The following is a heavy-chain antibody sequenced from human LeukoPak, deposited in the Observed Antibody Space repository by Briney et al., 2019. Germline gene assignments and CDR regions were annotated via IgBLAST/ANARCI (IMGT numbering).Heavy chain of an antibody. Sequence: GGSLRLXCAASGFTFSSYAMSWVRQAPGKGLEWVSAISGSGGSTYYADSVKGRFTISRDNSKNTLYLQMNSLRAEDTAVYYCAKFLPTHIVVANYYFDYWGQGALVTVSS. CDR2: ISGSGGST. V-gene: IGHV3-23*01. CDR3: AKFLPTHIVVANYYFDY. J-gene: IGHJ4*02. CDR1: GFTFSSYA. D-gene: IGHD2-21*01.